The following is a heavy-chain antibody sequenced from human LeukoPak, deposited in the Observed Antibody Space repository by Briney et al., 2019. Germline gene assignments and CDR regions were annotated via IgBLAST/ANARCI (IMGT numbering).Heavy chain of an antibody. V-gene: IGHV3-23*01. CDR1: GFTFSSYA. CDR3: AKDSLIAAAGYYFDY. D-gene: IGHD6-13*01. CDR2: ISGSGGST. Sequence: GGSLRLPCAASGFTFSSYAMSWVRQAPGKGLEWVSAISGSGGSTYYADSVKGRFTISRDNSKNTLYLQMNSLRAEDTAVYYCAKDSLIAAAGYYFDYWGQGTLVTVSS. J-gene: IGHJ4*02.